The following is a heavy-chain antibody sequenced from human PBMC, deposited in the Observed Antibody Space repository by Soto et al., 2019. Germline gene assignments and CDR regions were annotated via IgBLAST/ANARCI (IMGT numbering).Heavy chain of an antibody. CDR1: GLTVSTNP. J-gene: IGHJ4*02. Sequence: EVQLVESGGGLVKPGGSLRLSCAASGLTVSTNPMSWVRQAPGKGLEWVSVIYTGGGTHYADSVKGRFTIYRDNSKNTVNLQMNSLRPEDTAVYYCARDGSGHWGQGTLVTVSS. V-gene: IGHV3-66*01. CDR3: ARDGSGH. CDR2: IYTGGGT.